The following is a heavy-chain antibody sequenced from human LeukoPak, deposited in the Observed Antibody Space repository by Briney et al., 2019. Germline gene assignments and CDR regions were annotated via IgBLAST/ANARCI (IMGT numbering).Heavy chain of an antibody. CDR1: GGSISSYY. Sequence: SETLSLTCTVSGGSISSYYWSWIRQPPGKGLEWIGYIYTSGSTNYNPSLKSRVTISVDTSKNQFSLKLSSVTAADTAVYYCARLTGARTLDYWGQGTLVTVPS. J-gene: IGHJ4*02. V-gene: IGHV4-4*09. D-gene: IGHD7-27*01. CDR2: IYTSGST. CDR3: ARLTGARTLDY.